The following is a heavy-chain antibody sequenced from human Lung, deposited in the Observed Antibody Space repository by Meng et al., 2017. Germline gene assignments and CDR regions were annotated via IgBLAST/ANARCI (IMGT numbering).Heavy chain of an antibody. D-gene: IGHD4-11*01. Sequence: VRLTQWGGGLLKPYGNPSRTGVGSGGSFSDYYGSWIRQPPGKGLEWIGEINHSGSTNYNPSLESRATISVDTSQNNLSLKLSSVTAADSAVYYCARGPTTMAHDFDYWGQGTLVTV. J-gene: IGHJ4*02. V-gene: IGHV4-34*01. CDR2: INHSGST. CDR1: GGSFSDYY. CDR3: ARGPTTMAHDFDY.